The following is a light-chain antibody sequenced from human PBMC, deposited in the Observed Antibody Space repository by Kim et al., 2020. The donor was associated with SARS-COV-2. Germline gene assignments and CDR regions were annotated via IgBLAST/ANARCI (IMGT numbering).Light chain of an antibody. CDR2: EDS. CDR1: ALPKKY. CDR3: YSTDSSGNHRV. V-gene: IGLV3-10*01. J-gene: IGLJ3*02. Sequence: SPGQTARITCSGDALPKKYAYSYQQKSGQAPVLVIYEDSKRPSGIPERFSGSSSGTMATLTISGAQVEDEADYYCYSTDSSGNHRVFGGGTQLTVL.